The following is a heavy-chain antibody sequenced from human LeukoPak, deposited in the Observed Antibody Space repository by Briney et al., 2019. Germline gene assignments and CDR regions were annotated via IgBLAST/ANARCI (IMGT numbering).Heavy chain of an antibody. CDR1: GGYFSVYY. J-gene: IGHJ4*02. Sequence: SETLSLTCAVYGGYFSVYYWSWIRQPPGKGLEEIGEINHSGSTNYNPSLKSRVTISVDTSKNQFSLKLRSVTAADTAMYYCARGPRPEVPVAALWGQGTLVTVSS. CDR3: ARGPRPEVPVAAL. D-gene: IGHD6-19*01. V-gene: IGHV4-34*01. CDR2: INHSGST.